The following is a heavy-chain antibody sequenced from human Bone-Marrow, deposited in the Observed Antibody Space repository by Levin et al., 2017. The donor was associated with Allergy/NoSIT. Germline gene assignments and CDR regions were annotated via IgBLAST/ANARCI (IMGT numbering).Heavy chain of an antibody. Sequence: LSLTCAASGFTFSAYAMTWVRQAPGKGLEWVSTITSTSDKAYYTASVRGRFIISRDTSKSTLYLQMNGLLAEDTAVYYCAKDWYEESWGQGTLVTVSS. V-gene: IGHV3-23*01. CDR3: AKDWYEES. D-gene: IGHD1-14*01. CDR2: ITSTSDKA. CDR1: GFTFSAYA. J-gene: IGHJ5*02.